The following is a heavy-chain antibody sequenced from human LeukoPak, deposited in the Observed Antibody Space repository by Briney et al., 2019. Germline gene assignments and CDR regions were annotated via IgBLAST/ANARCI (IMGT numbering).Heavy chain of an antibody. CDR1: GYTFTGYY. V-gene: IGHV1-2*02. CDR2: INPNSGGT. CDR3: ARDEGQDYYDSSFDY. J-gene: IGHJ4*02. D-gene: IGHD3-22*01. Sequence: GASVKVSCKASGYTFTGYYMHWVRQAPGQGLEWMGWINPNSGGTNYAQKFQGRVTMTRDTSISTAYMELSRLRSDDTAVYYCARDEGQDYYDSSFDYWGQGTLVTVSS.